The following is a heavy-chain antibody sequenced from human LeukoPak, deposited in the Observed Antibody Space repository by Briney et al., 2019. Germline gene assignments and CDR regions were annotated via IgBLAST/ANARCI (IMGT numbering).Heavy chain of an antibody. V-gene: IGHV1-18*01. J-gene: IGHJ4*02. CDR2: ISNNNVKT. Sequence: GASVKVSCKASGYTFSSFGISWVRQAPGQGLEWVGWISNNNVKTKYAQKFQGRVTITTDTSTTTAYMELRSLRSDDTALYYCARDRGEMGQGREAFDYFDYWGQGTLVTVSS. CDR1: GYTFSSFG. CDR3: ARDRGEMGQGREAFDYFDY. D-gene: IGHD3-10*01.